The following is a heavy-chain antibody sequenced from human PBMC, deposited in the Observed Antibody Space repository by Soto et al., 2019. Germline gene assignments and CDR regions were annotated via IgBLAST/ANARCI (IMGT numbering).Heavy chain of an antibody. CDR1: GFTFSSYG. D-gene: IGHD4-17*01. V-gene: IGHV3-30*18. CDR2: ISYDGSNK. CDR3: AKAPPDYGESFDY. Sequence: HPGGSLRLSCAASGFTFSSYGMHWVRQAPGKGLEWVAVISYDGSNKYYADSVKGRFTISRDNSKNTLYLQMNSLRAEDTAVYYCAKAPPDYGESFDYWGQGTLVTVSS. J-gene: IGHJ4*02.